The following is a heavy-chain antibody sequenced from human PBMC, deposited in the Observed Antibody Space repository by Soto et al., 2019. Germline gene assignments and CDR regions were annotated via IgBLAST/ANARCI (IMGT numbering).Heavy chain of an antibody. D-gene: IGHD1-26*01. J-gene: IGHJ4*02. Sequence: VQLQESGPGLVKPSETLSLSCDVSGASLLSSYWSWVRQPAGKGLEWIGHIFSSGRTSYNPSLKSRVTMSIDTPNNKFSLNLKSVTAADTAVYYCAKGWDVKYFDRWGQGARVTVSS. CDR3: AKGWDVKYFDR. V-gene: IGHV4-4*07. CDR2: IFSSGRT. CDR1: GASLLSSY.